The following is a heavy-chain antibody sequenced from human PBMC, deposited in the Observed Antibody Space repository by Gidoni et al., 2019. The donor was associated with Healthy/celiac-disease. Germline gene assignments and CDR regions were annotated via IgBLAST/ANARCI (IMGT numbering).Heavy chain of an antibody. V-gene: IGHV3-15*01. CDR1: GFTFSNAG. J-gene: IGHJ3*02. D-gene: IGHD2-21*01. CDR3: TTWSRTLKDLLRHHGPRILSAFDI. Sequence: EVQLVESGGGLVKPGGSRRLSCAASGFTFSNAGMSWVRQAPGKGLEWVGRNKSKTGGGTTDYAAPGKGRFTISRDDSKNTLYLQMNSLKTEDTAVYYCTTWSRTLKDLLRHHGPRILSAFDIWGQGTMVTVSS. CDR2: NKSKTGGGTT.